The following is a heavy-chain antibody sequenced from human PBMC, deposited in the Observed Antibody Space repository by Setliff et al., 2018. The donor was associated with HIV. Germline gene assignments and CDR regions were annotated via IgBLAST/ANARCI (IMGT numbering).Heavy chain of an antibody. CDR2: IYYSGST. CDR3: ARGLVVVTDSDYDTNYYYYYYMDV. Sequence: SETLSLTCTVPGGSISSGGYYWSWIRQHPGKGLEWIGYIYYSGSTYYNPSLKSRVTISIDTSKNQFSLKLSSVTAADTAVYYCARGLVVVTDSDYDTNYYYYYYMDVWGKGTTVTVSS. CDR1: GGSISSGGYY. D-gene: IGHD5-12*01. J-gene: IGHJ6*03. V-gene: IGHV4-31*03.